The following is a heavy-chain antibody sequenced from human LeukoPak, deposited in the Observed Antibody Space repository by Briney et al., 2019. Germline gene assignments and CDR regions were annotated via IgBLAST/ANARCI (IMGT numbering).Heavy chain of an antibody. CDR1: GFTFSSYG. CDR2: IYSDNT. J-gene: IGHJ4*02. Sequence: GGSLRLSCAASGFTFSSYGMHWVRQAPGKGLEWVSFIYSDNTHYSDSVKGRFTISRDNTKNTLYLQMNSLRAEDTAVYYCARRAGAYSHPYDYWGQGTLVTVSS. D-gene: IGHD4/OR15-4a*01. V-gene: IGHV3-NL1*01. CDR3: ARRAGAYSHPYDY.